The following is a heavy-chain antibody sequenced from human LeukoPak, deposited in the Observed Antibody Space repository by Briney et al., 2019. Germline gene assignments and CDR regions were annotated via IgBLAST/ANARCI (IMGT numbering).Heavy chain of an antibody. V-gene: IGHV4-34*01. CDR2: INHSGST. CDR1: GGSFSGYY. J-gene: IGHJ6*03. Sequence: SETLSLTCAVYGGSFSGYYWSWIRQPPGKGLEWIGEINHSGSTNYNPSLKSRVTISVDTSKNQFSLKLSSVTAADTAVYYCARLRWSGPFHYYMDVWGKGTTVTISS. D-gene: IGHD3-3*01. CDR3: ARLRWSGPFHYYMDV.